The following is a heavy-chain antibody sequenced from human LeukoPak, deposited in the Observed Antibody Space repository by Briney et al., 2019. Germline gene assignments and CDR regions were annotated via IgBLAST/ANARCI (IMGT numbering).Heavy chain of an antibody. J-gene: IGHJ5*02. V-gene: IGHV4-61*02. D-gene: IGHD4-11*01. CDR3: ARAVPTRGFDP. CDR2: VYTSGST. CDR1: GGSISRGIYS. Sequence: PSQTLSLTCTVSGGSISRGIYSWSWIRQPAGKGLEWIGRVYTSGSTNYNPSLKSRVTVSVDTSKNQFSLKLSSVTAADTAVYYCARAVPTRGFDPWGQGTLVTVSS.